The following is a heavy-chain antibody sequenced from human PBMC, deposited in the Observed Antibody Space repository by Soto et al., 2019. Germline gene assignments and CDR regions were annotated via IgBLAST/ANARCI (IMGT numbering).Heavy chain of an antibody. CDR2: INYSGNT. J-gene: IGHJ6*02. V-gene: IGHV4-31*03. CDR1: GGSISSGSNY. Sequence: QVQLQESGPGLVKPSQTLSLTCTVSGGSISSGSNYWSWNRQHPGKGLEWIGYINYSGNTNYNPSLKSRSTISVDTSKKQFFLKLSSVTAADTAVYYCASCYGSGGAYGMEVWGQGTTVTVSS. CDR3: ASCYGSGGAYGMEV. D-gene: IGHD3-10*01.